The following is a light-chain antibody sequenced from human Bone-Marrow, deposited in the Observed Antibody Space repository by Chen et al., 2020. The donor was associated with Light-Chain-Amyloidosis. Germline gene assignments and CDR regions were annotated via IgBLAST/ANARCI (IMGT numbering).Light chain of an antibody. CDR1: DLPTKY. Sequence: SYELTQPPSVSVSPGQTARITCSGDDLPTKYAYWYQQKTGQAPVLVIHRDTERPSGISERFAGSSSGTTATLTISGGQAEDEADYHCQSADSSGTYEVIVGGGTKLTVL. J-gene: IGLJ2*01. CDR3: QSADSSGTYEVI. CDR2: RDT. V-gene: IGLV3-25*03.